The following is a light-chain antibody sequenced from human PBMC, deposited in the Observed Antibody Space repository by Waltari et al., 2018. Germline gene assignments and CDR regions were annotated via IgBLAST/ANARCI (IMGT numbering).Light chain of an antibody. CDR3: QSADSTGSVVV. CDR1: VLPKQY. V-gene: IGLV3-25*03. J-gene: IGLJ2*01. Sequence: SYELTQPPSVSVSPGQTARITCYGAVLPKQYSYWYQQRPNQAPILLIYKDTERPSGIPERFSGSTSGTTVTLTISGVQAEGEADYYCQSADSTGSVVVFGGGTKVTVL. CDR2: KDT.